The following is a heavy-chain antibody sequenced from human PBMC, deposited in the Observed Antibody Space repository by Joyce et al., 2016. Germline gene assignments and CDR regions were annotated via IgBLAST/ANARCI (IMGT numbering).Heavy chain of an antibody. V-gene: IGHV4-30-2*01. CDR3: ASGFNFKGRSFFDY. J-gene: IGHJ4*02. CDR2: IYHNEST. Sequence: QLQLQESGSGLVKPSQTLSLTCAVSGASVSSGGYSWSWIRQPPGKGLEWIGYIYHNESTCYNPSLKSRVTISVDRSKNQFSLKLASVTAADTAVYYCASGFNFKGRSFFDYWGQGALVTVSS. CDR1: GASVSSGGYS. D-gene: IGHD3-10*01.